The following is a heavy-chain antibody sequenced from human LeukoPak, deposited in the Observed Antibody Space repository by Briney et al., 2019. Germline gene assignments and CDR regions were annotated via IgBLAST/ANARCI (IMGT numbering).Heavy chain of an antibody. J-gene: IGHJ4*02. D-gene: IGHD1-26*01. CDR3: AREMGGYSGSYSATDY. V-gene: IGHV3-11*04. CDR2: ISSRGSTI. CDR1: GFTFSDYY. Sequence: GGSLRLSCAASGFTFSDYYMSWIRQAPGKGLEWVSYISSRGSTIYYADSVKGRFTISRDNAKNSLYLQMNSLRAEDTAVYYCAREMGGYSGSYSATDYWGQGTLVTVSS.